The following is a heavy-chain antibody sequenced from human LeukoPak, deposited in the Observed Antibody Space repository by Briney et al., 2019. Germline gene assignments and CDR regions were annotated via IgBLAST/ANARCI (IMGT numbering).Heavy chain of an antibody. D-gene: IGHD6-6*01. J-gene: IGHJ3*02. V-gene: IGHV4-38-2*01. CDR1: GYSISSGDY. CDR2: IYHSGST. CDR3: ARNLTVPRHDAFDI. Sequence: SSETLSLTCAVSGYSISSGDYWGWIRPPPGKGLEWIGSIYHSGSTYYNPSLKSRVTISVDTSKNQFSLKLSSVTAADTAVYYCARNLTVPRHDAFDIWVQGTMVTVSS.